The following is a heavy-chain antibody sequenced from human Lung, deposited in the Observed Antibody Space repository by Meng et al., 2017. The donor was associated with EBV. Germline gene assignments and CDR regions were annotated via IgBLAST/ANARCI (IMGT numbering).Heavy chain of an antibody. CDR2: IYTSGST. D-gene: IGHD5-12*01. Sequence: LQESGPGLVKPSQTLSLTCTGSGGSISSGGYYWSWIRQPAGKGLEWIGRIYTSGSTNYNPSLKSRVTMSVDTSKNQFSLKLSSVTAADTAVYYCARDPGLGYSGYDGILGYWGQGTLVTVSS. J-gene: IGHJ4*02. CDR3: ARDPGLGYSGYDGILGY. V-gene: IGHV4-61*02. CDR1: GGSISSGGYY.